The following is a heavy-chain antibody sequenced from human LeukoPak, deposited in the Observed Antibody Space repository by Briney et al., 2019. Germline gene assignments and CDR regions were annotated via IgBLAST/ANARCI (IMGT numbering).Heavy chain of an antibody. Sequence: GGSLRLSCAASGFTFSSYSMNWVRLAPGKGLEWVSSISSSSSYIYYADSVKGRFTISRDNAKNSLYLQMNSLRAEDTAVYYCARDPSGWYFDYWGQGTLVTVSS. J-gene: IGHJ4*02. V-gene: IGHV3-21*01. CDR2: ISSSSSYI. CDR3: ARDPSGWYFDY. CDR1: GFTFSSYS. D-gene: IGHD6-19*01.